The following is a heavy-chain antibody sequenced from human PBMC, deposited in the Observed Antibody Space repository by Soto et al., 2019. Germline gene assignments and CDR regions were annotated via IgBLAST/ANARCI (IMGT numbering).Heavy chain of an antibody. CDR3: ARDVTTSGRHPPEST. J-gene: IGHJ5*02. Sequence: QVQLQESGPGLVRPSETLSLTCTVSGDSVSSSNYYWSWIRQSPVKGLEWIGYIFYSGSTNYTPSLKSRVTISVDTSKNQFSLKLRSVTAADTAVYYGARDVTTSGRHPPESTWGQGTLVTFS. D-gene: IGHD6-19*01. V-gene: IGHV4-61*01. CDR1: GDSVSSSNYY. CDR2: IFYSGST.